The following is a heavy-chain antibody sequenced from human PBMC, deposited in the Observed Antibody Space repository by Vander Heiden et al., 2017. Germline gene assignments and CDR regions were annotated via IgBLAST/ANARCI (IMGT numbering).Heavy chain of an antibody. Sequence: QVQLVQSGAEVKKPGASVKVSCKAPGYTFTSYGISWVRQAPGQGLEWMGWISAYNGNTNYAQKRQGRVTMTTDTSTSTAYMELRSLRSDDTAVYYCARGTTPLYDYVWGSYRSSDYFDYWGQGTLVTVSS. V-gene: IGHV1-18*01. CDR2: ISAYNGNT. D-gene: IGHD3-16*02. J-gene: IGHJ4*02. CDR3: ARGTTPLYDYVWGSYRSSDYFDY. CDR1: GYTFTSYG.